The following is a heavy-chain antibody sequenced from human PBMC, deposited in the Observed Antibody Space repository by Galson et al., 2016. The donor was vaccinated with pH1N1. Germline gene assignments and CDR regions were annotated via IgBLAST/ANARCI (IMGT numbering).Heavy chain of an antibody. CDR3: AKMARTSGPDSEYYFDF. Sequence: TLSLTCTVSNGSISSDDYYWTWIRQPPGKGLEWIGYIYYSGTTYYNPALKSRVTISIDTSKNQFSLRLSSMTAADTAVYYCAKMARTSGPDSEYYFDFWGQGMLVTVSS. CDR2: IYYSGTT. D-gene: IGHD1-1*01. V-gene: IGHV4-30-4*08. J-gene: IGHJ4*02. CDR1: NGSISSDDYY.